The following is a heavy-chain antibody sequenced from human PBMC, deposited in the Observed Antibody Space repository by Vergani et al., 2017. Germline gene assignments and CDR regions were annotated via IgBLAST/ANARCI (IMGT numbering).Heavy chain of an antibody. V-gene: IGHV4-4*02. CDR1: GGSISSSNW. CDR3: ARDIATLTGGYSSSWDAGNGGY. D-gene: IGHD6-13*01. CDR2: IYHSGST. Sequence: QVQLQESGPGLVKPSGTLSLTCAVSGGSISSSNWWSWVRQPPGKGLDWIGEIYHSGSTNYNPSLKSRVTIAVDKSKNQFSLKLSSVTAADTAVYYCARDIATLTGGYSSSWDAGNGGYWGQGTLVTVSS. J-gene: IGHJ4*02.